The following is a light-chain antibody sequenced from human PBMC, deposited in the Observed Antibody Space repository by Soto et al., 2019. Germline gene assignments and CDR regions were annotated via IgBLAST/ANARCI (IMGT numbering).Light chain of an antibody. J-gene: IGKJ3*01. CDR1: QRVRSSY. V-gene: IGKV3-20*01. Sequence: YTVNLSLXPGEXVTLXXXXSQRVRSSYLAWYQQKPGQAPRVLSYGASSRATGIPDRFSRRGSGTEFTLTISSLQSEDFAVYYCQQDNRCPLTFGPGT. CDR2: GAS. CDR3: QQDNRCPLT.